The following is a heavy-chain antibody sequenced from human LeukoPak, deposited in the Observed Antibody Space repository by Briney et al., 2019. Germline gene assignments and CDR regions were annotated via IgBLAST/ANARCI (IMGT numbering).Heavy chain of an antibody. V-gene: IGHV3-74*01. D-gene: IGHD2-15*01. CDR2: TNTDGSST. CDR3: ASRYCSGGSCYFDY. J-gene: IGHJ4*02. Sequence: GGSLRLSCAASGFTFSNYWIHWVRQAPGKGLVWVSRTNTDGSSTNYADSVKGRFTISRDNAKNTLYLQMNSLRAEDTAVYYCASRYCSGGSCYFDYWGQGTLVTVSS. CDR1: GFTFSNYW.